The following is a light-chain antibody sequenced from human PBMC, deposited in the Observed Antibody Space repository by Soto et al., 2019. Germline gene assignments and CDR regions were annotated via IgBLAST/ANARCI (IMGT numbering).Light chain of an antibody. Sequence: SYELTQPPSVSVAPGQTARLTCGGNNIGGRSVHWYQQKPGQAPVMVVYDVSDRPSGIPERFSGSNSGNTATLVISRVEGGDEAEYYCQVWDTDSHHLFGGGTKLTVL. CDR2: DVS. J-gene: IGLJ2*01. CDR1: NIGGRS. CDR3: QVWDTDSHHL. V-gene: IGLV3-21*02.